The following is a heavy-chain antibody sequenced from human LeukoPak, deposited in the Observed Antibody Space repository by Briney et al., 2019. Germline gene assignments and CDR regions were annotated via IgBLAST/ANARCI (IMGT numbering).Heavy chain of an antibody. CDR1: GGSISSSAYY. J-gene: IGHJ4*02. Sequence: SETLSLTCAVSGGSISSSAYYWGWVRQPPGKGLGWIGSVSYTGGSYYNPSLKSRVTISIDTSTNQFSLRLTSVTAADTAVYYCARQPRDGHNPRPYYFDYWGQGTLVTVSS. CDR3: ARQPRDGHNPRPYYFDY. CDR2: VSYTGGS. V-gene: IGHV4-39*01. D-gene: IGHD5-24*01.